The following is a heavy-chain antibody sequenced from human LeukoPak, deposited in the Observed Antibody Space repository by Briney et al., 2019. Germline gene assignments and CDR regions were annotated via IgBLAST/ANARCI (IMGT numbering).Heavy chain of an antibody. CDR1: GGSISSGSYY. Sequence: PSQTLSLTCTVSGGSISSGSYYWSWIRQPAGKGLEWIGRIYTSGSTNYNPSLKSRVTISVDTSKNQFSLKLSSVTAADTAVYYCARAIDKDYGDYLDYWGQGTLVTVSS. CDR3: ARAIDKDYGDYLDY. CDR2: IYTSGST. J-gene: IGHJ4*02. D-gene: IGHD4-17*01. V-gene: IGHV4-61*02.